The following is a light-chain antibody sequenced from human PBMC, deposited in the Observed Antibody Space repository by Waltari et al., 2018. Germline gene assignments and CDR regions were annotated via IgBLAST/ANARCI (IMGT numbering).Light chain of an antibody. V-gene: IGKV3-11*01. CDR2: EAS. J-gene: IGKJ4*01. Sequence: IVLTLSPATLSLSPGDRATLSCRASHSVSSHLAWYQQKPGQPPVLLIYEASNRASGIRIRFSGSAAGTDFTSTISSLGPEDSAVYYCQQRTDWPPLTFGGGTKVEIK. CDR1: HSVSSH. CDR3: QQRTDWPPLT.